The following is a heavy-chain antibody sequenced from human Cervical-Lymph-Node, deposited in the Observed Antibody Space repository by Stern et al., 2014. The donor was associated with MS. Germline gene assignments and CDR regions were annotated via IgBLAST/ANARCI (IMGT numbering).Heavy chain of an antibody. CDR3: ARFWGGGFYYGMDV. V-gene: IGHV5-51*01. J-gene: IGHJ6*02. D-gene: IGHD3-16*01. CDR2: IYPGDSHT. CDR1: GYSFTSYY. Sequence: EVQLVESGAEVKKPGESLKISCEGSGYSFTSYYIGWVRQMPGKGLEWMGIIYPGDSHTIYSPSFQGQVSILVDKSISTAYLQWSNLKASDTAMYYCARFWGGGFYYGMDVWGQGTTVTVSS.